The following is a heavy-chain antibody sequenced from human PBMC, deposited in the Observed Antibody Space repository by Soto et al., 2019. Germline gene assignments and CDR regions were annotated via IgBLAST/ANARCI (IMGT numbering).Heavy chain of an antibody. CDR2: ISAYNGNT. Sequence: ASVKVSCKASGYTFTSYGISWVRQAPGQGLEWMGWISAYNGNTNYAQKLQGRVTMTTDTSTSTAYMELRSLRSDDTAVYYCARARLVVATFYYYYGMDVWGQGTRSPSP. V-gene: IGHV1-18*04. CDR1: GYTFTSYG. D-gene: IGHD5-12*01. CDR3: ARARLVVATFYYYYGMDV. J-gene: IGHJ6*02.